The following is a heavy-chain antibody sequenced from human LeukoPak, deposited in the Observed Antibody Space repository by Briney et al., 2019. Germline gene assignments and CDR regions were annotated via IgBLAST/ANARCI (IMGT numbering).Heavy chain of an antibody. V-gene: IGHV4-39*01. CDR2: IYYSGST. J-gene: IGHJ4*02. D-gene: IGHD2-15*01. CDR3: ARPGPGGSWYRGVYYFDY. Sequence: PSETLSLTCTVSGGSISSSSYYWGWIRQPPGKGLEWIGSIYYSGSTYYNPSLKSRVTISVDTSKNQFSPKLSSVTAADTAVYYCARPGPGGSWYRGVYYFDYWGQGTLVTVSS. CDR1: GGSISSSSYY.